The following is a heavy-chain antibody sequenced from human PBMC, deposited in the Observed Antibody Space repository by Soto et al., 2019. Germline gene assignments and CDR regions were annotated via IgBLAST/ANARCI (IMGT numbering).Heavy chain of an antibody. CDR2: ISYDGSNK. D-gene: IGHD6-19*01. Sequence: GGSLRLSCAASGFTFSSYAMHWVRQAPGKGLEWVAFISYDGSNKYYADSVKGRFTISRDNSKNTLYLQMNSLRAEDTAVYYCARESVAGEPNFDYWGQGTLVTVSS. J-gene: IGHJ4*02. V-gene: IGHV3-30-3*01. CDR3: ARESVAGEPNFDY. CDR1: GFTFSSYA.